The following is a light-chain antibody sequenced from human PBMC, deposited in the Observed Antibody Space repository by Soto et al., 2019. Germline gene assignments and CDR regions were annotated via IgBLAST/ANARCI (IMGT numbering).Light chain of an antibody. Sequence: SALTQPRSVSGSPGQSVTISCTGTSSDVGGYNYVSWYQQHTGKAPKLMIYDVTKRPSGVPDRFSGSKSGNTASLTISGLQAEDEADYYCCSYAGSYVFGTGTKLTVL. V-gene: IGLV2-11*01. CDR1: SSDVGGYNY. CDR2: DVT. J-gene: IGLJ1*01. CDR3: CSYAGSYV.